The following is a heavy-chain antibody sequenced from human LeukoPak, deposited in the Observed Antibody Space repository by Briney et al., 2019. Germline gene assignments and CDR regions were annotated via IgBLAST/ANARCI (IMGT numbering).Heavy chain of an antibody. CDR2: LSGSAGGT. V-gene: IGHV3-23*01. CDR1: GITLSNYA. D-gene: IGHD3-16*02. CDR3: AKRGVVVRVFLVGFHREAYYFDS. Sequence: GGFLRLSCXVSGITLSNYAMSWVRQAPGKGLEWVAGLSGSAGGTTYADSVKGRFTISRDNSKNTLFLQMDRLRAEDTAVYFCAKRGVVVRVFLVGFHREAYYFDSWGQGAQVTVSS. J-gene: IGHJ4*02.